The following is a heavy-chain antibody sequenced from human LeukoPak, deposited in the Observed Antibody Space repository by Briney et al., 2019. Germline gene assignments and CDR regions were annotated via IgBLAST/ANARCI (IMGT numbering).Heavy chain of an antibody. CDR1: GFSFSSYW. Sequence: GGSLSLSCVASGFSFSSYWMSWVRQTPGKGLEWVANIKQEGSARYYVDSVTGRFTISRDNAMNSLYLQMNSLRVEDTAVYYCARDPGIAAAGTVGYFDSWGQGILVTVSS. CDR3: ARDPGIAAAGTVGYFDS. V-gene: IGHV3-7*01. J-gene: IGHJ4*02. CDR2: IKQEGSAR. D-gene: IGHD6-13*01.